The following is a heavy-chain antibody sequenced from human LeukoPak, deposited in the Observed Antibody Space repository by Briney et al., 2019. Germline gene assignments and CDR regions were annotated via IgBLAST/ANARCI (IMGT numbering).Heavy chain of an antibody. Sequence: PGGSLRLSCAASGFIFSTHWMNWGRQAPGKGLEWVAHTNQDGTETYYADSVKGRFTISRDNAKSSLYLQMNGLRADDTAVYFCARDSYRALEYWGQGALVTVSS. J-gene: IGHJ4*02. CDR1: GFIFSTHW. D-gene: IGHD1-14*01. CDR3: ARDSYRALEY. CDR2: TNQDGTET. V-gene: IGHV3-7*01.